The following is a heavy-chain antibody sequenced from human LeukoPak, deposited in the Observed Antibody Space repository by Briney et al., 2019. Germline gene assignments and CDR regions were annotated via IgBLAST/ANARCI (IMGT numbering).Heavy chain of an antibody. CDR3: AILWNGTTLYQPLLYSAGYFDY. Sequence: SETLSLTCTVSGGSISSSSYYWGWIRQPPGKGLEWIGSIYYSGSTYYNPSLKSRVTISVDTSKNQFSLKLSSVTAADTAVYYCAILWNGTTLYQPLLYSAGYFDYWGQGTLVTVSS. CDR2: IYYSGST. CDR1: GGSISSSSYY. D-gene: IGHD2-2*02. V-gene: IGHV4-39*01. J-gene: IGHJ4*02.